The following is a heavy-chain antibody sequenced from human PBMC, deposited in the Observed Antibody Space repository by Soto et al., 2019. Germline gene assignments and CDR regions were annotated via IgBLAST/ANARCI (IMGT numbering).Heavy chain of an antibody. CDR3: ARGGDPYYYYGMDV. CDR1: GYSFTSYW. J-gene: IGHJ6*02. CDR2: IDPSDSYT. V-gene: IGHV5-10-1*01. D-gene: IGHD2-21*01. Sequence: PGESLKISCKGSGYSFTSYWISWVRQMPGKGLEWMGRIDPSDSYTNYSPSFQGHVTISADKSISTAYLQRSSLKASDTAMYYCARGGDPYYYYGMDVWGQGTTVTVSS.